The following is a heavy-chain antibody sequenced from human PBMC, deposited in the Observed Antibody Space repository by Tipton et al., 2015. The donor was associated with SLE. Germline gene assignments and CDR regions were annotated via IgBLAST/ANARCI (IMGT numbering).Heavy chain of an antibody. CDR2: ISGSGGST. D-gene: IGHD6-6*01. CDR1: GFTFSSYA. Sequence: SLRLSCAASGFTFSSYAMTWVRQAPGKGLEWVSAISGSGGSTYYADSVKGRFTISRDNSKNTLYLQMNSLRAEDTAVYYCAKPPYSSSRGLRYWGQGTLVTVSS. CDR3: AKPPYSSSRGLRY. V-gene: IGHV3-23*01. J-gene: IGHJ4*02.